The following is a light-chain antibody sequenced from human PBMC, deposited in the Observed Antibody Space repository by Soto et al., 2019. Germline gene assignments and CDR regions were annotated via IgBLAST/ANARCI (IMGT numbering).Light chain of an antibody. CDR3: AAWDDSMNGRV. Sequence: QSVLTLPPSASGTPGQRVTISCSGSSSNIGSSNVNWYQQLPGTAPKLLIYTNNQRPSGVPDRFSGSKSGTSASLAISGLQYEDEADYYCAAWDDSMNGRVFGNWTKVTV. J-gene: IGLJ1*01. V-gene: IGLV1-44*01. CDR2: TNN. CDR1: SSNIGSSN.